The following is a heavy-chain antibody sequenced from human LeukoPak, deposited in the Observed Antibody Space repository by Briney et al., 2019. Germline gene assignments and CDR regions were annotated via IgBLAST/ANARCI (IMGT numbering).Heavy chain of an antibody. J-gene: IGHJ4*02. CDR3: TSGSGSYYNSH. Sequence: GGSLRLSCAASGFTFSSYGMHWVRQAPGKGLEWVAVISYDGSNKYYADSVKGRFTISRDDSKNTAYLQMNSLKTEDTAVYYCTSGSGSYYNSHWGQGTLVTVSS. D-gene: IGHD3-10*01. CDR1: GFTFSSYG. CDR2: ISYDGSNK. V-gene: IGHV3-30*03.